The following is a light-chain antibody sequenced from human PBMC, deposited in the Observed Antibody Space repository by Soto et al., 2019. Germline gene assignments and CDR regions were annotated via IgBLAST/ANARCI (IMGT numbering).Light chain of an antibody. CDR3: CSYAGSTTSWV. V-gene: IGLV2-23*01. CDR1: SSDVGSYNL. Sequence: SALTQPASVSGSPGQSITISCPGASSDVGSYNLVSWYQQHPGKAPKLMIYEGNKRPSGVSNRFSGSKSGNTASLTISGLQAEDEADYYCCSYAGSTTSWVFGGGTKLTVL. CDR2: EGN. J-gene: IGLJ3*02.